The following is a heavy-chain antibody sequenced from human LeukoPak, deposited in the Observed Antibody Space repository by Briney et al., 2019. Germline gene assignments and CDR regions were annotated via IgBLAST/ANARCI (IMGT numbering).Heavy chain of an antibody. CDR3: VSSYGGYVLDY. J-gene: IGHJ4*02. D-gene: IGHD5-12*01. V-gene: IGHV4-4*07. CDR2: IYTSGST. CDR1: GGSISSYY. Sequence: PSETLSLTCTVSGGSISSYYWNWIRQPAGKGLEWIGRIYTSGSTNYNPSLKSRVTMSVDTSKNQFSLNLSSVTAADTAVYYCVSSYGGYVLDYWGQGTLVIVSS.